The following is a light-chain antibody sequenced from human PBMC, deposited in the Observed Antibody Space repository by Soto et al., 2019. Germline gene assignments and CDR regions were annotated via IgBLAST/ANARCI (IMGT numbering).Light chain of an antibody. CDR2: EVS. CDR1: SSDVGGYNY. CDR3: SSFTSAYTFV. Sequence: QSALTQPASVSGSAGQSIAISCTGTSSDVGGYNYVSWYQQHPGKAPKLLISEVSKRPSGVSDRFSGSKSGNTASLTISGLQTQDEADYYCSSFTSAYTFVFGAGTKVTVL. V-gene: IGLV2-14*01. J-gene: IGLJ1*01.